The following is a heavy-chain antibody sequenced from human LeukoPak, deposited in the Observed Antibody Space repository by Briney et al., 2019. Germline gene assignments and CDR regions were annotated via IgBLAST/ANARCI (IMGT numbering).Heavy chain of an antibody. D-gene: IGHD2-2*01. CDR2: IRWDGSST. J-gene: IGHJ4*02. CDR1: GFTFDDYA. V-gene: IGHV3-43D*04. CDR3: ASRYCSSSSCWYY. Sequence: PGGSLRLSCAASGFTFDDYAMHWVRQAPGKGLEWVSLIRWDGSSTYYADSVKGRFTISRDNAKNTLYLQMNSLRAEDTAVYYCASRYCSSSSCWYYWGQGTLVTVSS.